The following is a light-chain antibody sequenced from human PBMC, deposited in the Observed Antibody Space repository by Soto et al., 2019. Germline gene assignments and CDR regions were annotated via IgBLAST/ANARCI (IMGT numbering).Light chain of an antibody. Sequence: DIQMTQSPSSLSASVGDRVTITCQASQDIRKYLNWYQQKPGRAPKLLIYGASNLETGVPSRFSGSGYGTDFTFTISSLQPEDIAAYYCQHDDNLPPFTFGPGTKVAIK. J-gene: IGKJ3*01. CDR1: QDIRKY. CDR3: QHDDNLPPFT. CDR2: GAS. V-gene: IGKV1-33*01.